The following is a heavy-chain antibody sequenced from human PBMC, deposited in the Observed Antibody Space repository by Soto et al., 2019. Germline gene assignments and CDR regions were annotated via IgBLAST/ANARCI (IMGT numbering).Heavy chain of an antibody. CDR1: GFTFGDYA. CDR2: IRSKTFGGTT. D-gene: IGHD3-22*01. Sequence: PGGSLRLSCTASGFTFGDYAMSWFRQAPGKGLEWVGFIRSKTFGGTTEYAAAVKGRFIISRGDSKSIAYLQMDSLKTEDTAVYYCSRIRTSMIVVVSDYWGQGTLVTVSS. CDR3: SRIRTSMIVVVSDY. J-gene: IGHJ4*02. V-gene: IGHV3-49*03.